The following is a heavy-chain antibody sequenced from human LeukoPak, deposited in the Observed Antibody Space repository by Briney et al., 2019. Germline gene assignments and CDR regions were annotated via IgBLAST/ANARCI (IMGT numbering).Heavy chain of an antibody. CDR3: AKDPYAILTGYRYYFDY. CDR2: ISGSGGST. Sequence: PGGSLRLSCAASGFTFRSYAMSWVRQAPGKGLEWVSAISGSGGSTHYADSVKGRFTISRDSSKNTLYLQMNSLRAEDTAVYYCAKDPYAILTGYRYYFDYWGQGTLVTVSS. D-gene: IGHD3-9*01. CDR1: GFTFRSYA. V-gene: IGHV3-23*01. J-gene: IGHJ4*02.